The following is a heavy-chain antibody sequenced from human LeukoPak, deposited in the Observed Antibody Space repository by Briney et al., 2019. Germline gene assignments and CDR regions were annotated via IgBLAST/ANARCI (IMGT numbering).Heavy chain of an antibody. CDR3: ARDDSGRVDY. CDR1: GGSISSSSYY. Sequence: SETLSLTCTVSGGSISSSSYYWGWIRQPPGKGLEWIGSIYYSGSTHYNPSLKSRVTISVDTSKNQFSLKLSSVTAADTAVYYCARDDSGRVDYWGQGTLVTVSS. D-gene: IGHD3-10*01. J-gene: IGHJ4*02. V-gene: IGHV4-39*07. CDR2: IYYSGST.